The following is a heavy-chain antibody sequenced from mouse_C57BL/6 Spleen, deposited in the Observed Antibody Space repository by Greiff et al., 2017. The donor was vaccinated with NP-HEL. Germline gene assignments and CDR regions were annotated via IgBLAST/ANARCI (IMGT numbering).Heavy chain of an antibody. J-gene: IGHJ2*01. Sequence: EVQLVESGEGLVKPGGSLKLSCAASGFTFSSYAMSWVRQTPEKRLEWVAYISSGGDYIYYVDTVKGRFTISRDNARNTLYLQMSSLKSEDTAMYYCTKSSLYYGSSPFDYWGQGTTLTVSS. CDR1: GFTFSSYA. CDR2: ISSGGDYI. D-gene: IGHD1-1*01. V-gene: IGHV5-9-1*02. CDR3: TKSSLYYGSSPFDY.